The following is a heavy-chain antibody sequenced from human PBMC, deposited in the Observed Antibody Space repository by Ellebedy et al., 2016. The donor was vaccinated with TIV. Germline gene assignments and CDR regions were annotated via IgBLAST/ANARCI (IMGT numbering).Heavy chain of an antibody. CDR1: GYTFTSYD. CDR3: ARFPRYYYGSGSRRPAPVESGMDV. D-gene: IGHD3-10*01. J-gene: IGHJ6*02. CDR2: MNPNSVNT. Sequence: AASVKVSCKVSGYTFTSYDINWVRQATGQGLEWMGWMNPNSVNTGYAQKFQGRVTITADESTSTAYMELSSLRSEDTAVYYCARFPRYYYGSGSRRPAPVESGMDVWGQGTTVTVSS. V-gene: IGHV1-8*03.